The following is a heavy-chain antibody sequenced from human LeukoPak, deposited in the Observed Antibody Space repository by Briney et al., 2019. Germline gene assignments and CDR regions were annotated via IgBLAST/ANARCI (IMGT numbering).Heavy chain of an antibody. CDR3: AKDVGKWESLHFFDY. J-gene: IGHJ4*02. CDR2: ISGSGAST. D-gene: IGHD1-26*01. CDR1: GFTFSSYG. V-gene: IGHV3-23*01. Sequence: GGSLRLSCAASGFTFSSYGMHWVRQAPGKRLEWISGISGSGASTYYADSVKGRFTISRDDSRNTLYLQMNSLRGDDTAVYYCAKDVGKWESLHFFDYWGQGTLVTVSS.